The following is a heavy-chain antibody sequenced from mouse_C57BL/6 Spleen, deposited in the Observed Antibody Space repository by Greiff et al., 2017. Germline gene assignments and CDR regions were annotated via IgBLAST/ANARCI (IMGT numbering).Heavy chain of an antibody. CDR2: INPSNGGT. Sequence: QVQLQQSGTELVKPGASVKLSCKASGYTFTSYWMHWVKQRPGQGLEWIGNINPSNGGTNYNEKFKSKSTLTVDKSSSTAYMQLSSLTSEESEVYDCARRGVLGPIAYWGQGTLVTVSA. CDR3: ARRGVLGPIAY. V-gene: IGHV1-53*01. D-gene: IGHD4-1*01. CDR1: GYTFTSYW. J-gene: IGHJ3*01.